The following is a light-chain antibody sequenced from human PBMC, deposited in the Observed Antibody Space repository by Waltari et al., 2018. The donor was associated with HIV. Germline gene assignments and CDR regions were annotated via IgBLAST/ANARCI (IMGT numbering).Light chain of an antibody. V-gene: IGLV2-11*01. CDR3: YSYAGSLL. J-gene: IGLJ2*01. CDR1: SSDVGGYNY. CDR2: DVS. Sequence: QSALTQPRSVSGSPGQSVTISCTGSSSDVGGYNYVSWYQQHPTKAPKLIIYDVSERPSGVPDRFSGSKAGNRASLTISVLQAEDDADYYCYSYAGSLLFGGGTKLTVL.